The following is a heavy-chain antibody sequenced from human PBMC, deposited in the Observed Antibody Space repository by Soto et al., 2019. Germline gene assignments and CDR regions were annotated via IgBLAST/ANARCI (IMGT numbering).Heavy chain of an antibody. J-gene: IGHJ5*02. CDR2: IYYSGST. D-gene: IGHD3-22*01. CDR3: ASQDDSSGYYHHNWFDP. V-gene: IGHV4-39*01. Sequence: SETRSLTCTVSGGSISSSSYYWGWIRQPPGKGLEWIGSIYYSGSTYYNPSLKSRVTISVDTSKNQFSLKLSSVTAADTAVYYCASQDDSSGYYHHNWFDPWGQGTLVTVSS. CDR1: GGSISSSSYY.